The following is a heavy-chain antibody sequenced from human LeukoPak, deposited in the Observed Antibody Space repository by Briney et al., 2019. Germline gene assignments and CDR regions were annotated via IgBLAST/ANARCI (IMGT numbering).Heavy chain of an antibody. J-gene: IGHJ4*02. Sequence: PGGSLRLSCAASGFTFSSYVMSWVRQAPGKGLEWVSAISGSGGSTYYADSVKGRFTISRDNSKNTLYLQMNSLRAEDTAVYYCAKTGYCSGGSCYPTYYYDSSGYSFDYWGQGTLVTVSS. V-gene: IGHV3-23*01. CDR1: GFTFSSYV. D-gene: IGHD2-15*01. CDR2: ISGSGGST. CDR3: AKTGYCSGGSCYPTYYYDSSGYSFDY.